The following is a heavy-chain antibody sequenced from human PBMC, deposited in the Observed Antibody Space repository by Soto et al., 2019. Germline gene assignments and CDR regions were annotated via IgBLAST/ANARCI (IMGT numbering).Heavy chain of an antibody. CDR2: ISYDGSNK. CDR3: AKDQRITIFGVVTSPFDY. Sequence: ESGGGVVQPGRSLRLSCAASGFTFSSYGMHWVRQAPGKGLEWVAVISYDGSNKYYADSVKGRFTISRDNSKNTLYLQMNSLRAEDTAVYYCAKDQRITIFGVVTSPFDYWGQGTLVTVSS. J-gene: IGHJ4*02. V-gene: IGHV3-30*18. D-gene: IGHD3-3*01. CDR1: GFTFSSYG.